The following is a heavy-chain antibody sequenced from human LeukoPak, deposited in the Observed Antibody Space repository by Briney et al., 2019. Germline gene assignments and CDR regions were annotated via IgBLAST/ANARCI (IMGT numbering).Heavy chain of an antibody. Sequence: GGSLRLSCAASRFTFSNYWMSWVRQAPGKGLEWVANIKQDGSEKYYVDSVKGRFTISRDNAKNSLYLQMNSLIPEDTAVYYCAKRAGSACSAGAWGQGTLVTVSS. CDR2: IKQDGSEK. V-gene: IGHV3-7*01. D-gene: IGHD3-10*01. CDR1: RFTFSNYW. CDR3: AKRAGSACSAGA. J-gene: IGHJ5*02.